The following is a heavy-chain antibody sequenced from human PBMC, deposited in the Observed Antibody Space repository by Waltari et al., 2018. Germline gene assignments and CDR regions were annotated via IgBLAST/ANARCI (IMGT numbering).Heavy chain of an antibody. CDR1: GGPIISSY. CDR2: IYTSGST. V-gene: IGHV4-4*07. Sequence: QVQLQESGPGLVKPSETLSLTCTVSGGPIISSYWSWIRQPAGKGLEWIGRIYTSGSTNYNPSLKSRVTMSVDTSKNQFSLKLSSVTAADTAVYYCAREGSTSDVIDYWGQGTLVTVSS. CDR3: AREGSTSDVIDY. D-gene: IGHD2-2*01. J-gene: IGHJ4*02.